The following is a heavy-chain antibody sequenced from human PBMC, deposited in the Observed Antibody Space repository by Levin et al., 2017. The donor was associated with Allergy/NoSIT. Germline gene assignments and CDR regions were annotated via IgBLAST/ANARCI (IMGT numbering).Heavy chain of an antibody. CDR1: GGSISSPDYN. J-gene: IGHJ4*02. D-gene: IGHD5-18*01. Sequence: SDTLSLTCTVSGGSISSPDYNWSWIRQPPGKGLEWIGYIYYSGSAYYSPSLKSRIIISVDTSKNHFSLELRSVTAADTAVYYCARGSYPYFDNWGQGTLVTVSS. CDR2: IYYSGSA. V-gene: IGHV4-30-4*02. CDR3: ARGSYPYFDN.